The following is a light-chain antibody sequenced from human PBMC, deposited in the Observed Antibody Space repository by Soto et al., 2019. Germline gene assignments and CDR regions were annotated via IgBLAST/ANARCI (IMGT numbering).Light chain of an antibody. CDR1: NSNIESNT. Sequence: QSVLTQPPSASGTPGQRVTISCSGSNSNIESNTVNWYQQLPGTAPKLLIYSNNQRPSGVPGRFSGSKSGTSASLSITGLQSDCEAYYYCSARDDSLNGHVVFGGGTKLTVL. V-gene: IGLV1-44*01. CDR2: SNN. J-gene: IGLJ2*01. CDR3: SARDDSLNGHVV.